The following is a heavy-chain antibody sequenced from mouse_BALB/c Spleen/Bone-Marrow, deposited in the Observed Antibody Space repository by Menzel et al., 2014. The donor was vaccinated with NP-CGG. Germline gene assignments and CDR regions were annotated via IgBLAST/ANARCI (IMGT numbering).Heavy chain of an antibody. CDR2: IYPGDGDT. CDR3: ARSEPGRYYAMDY. D-gene: IGHD4-1*01. Sequence: QVQLQQSGAELVRPGSSVKISCKASGYAFSSYWMNWVKQRPGQGLEWIGQIYPGDGDTNYNGKFKGKATLTADESSSTAYMQLSSLTSEDSAVYFCARSEPGRYYAMDYWGQGTSVTVSS. J-gene: IGHJ4*01. V-gene: IGHV1-80*01. CDR1: GYAFSSYW.